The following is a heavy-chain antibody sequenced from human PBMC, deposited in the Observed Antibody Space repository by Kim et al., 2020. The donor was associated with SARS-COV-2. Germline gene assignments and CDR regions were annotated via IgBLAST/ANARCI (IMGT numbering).Heavy chain of an antibody. J-gene: IGHJ3*02. V-gene: IGHV4-4*02. CDR3: ARGARSRASVITYYDILTGPYAFDI. Sequence: SETLSLTCAVSGGSISSSNWWSWVRQPPGKGLEWIGEIYHSGSTNYNPSLKSRVTISVDKSKNQFSLKLSSVTAADTAVYYCARGARSRASVITYYDILTGPYAFDIWGQGTMVTVSS. CDR2: IYHSGST. D-gene: IGHD3-9*01. CDR1: GGSISSSNW.